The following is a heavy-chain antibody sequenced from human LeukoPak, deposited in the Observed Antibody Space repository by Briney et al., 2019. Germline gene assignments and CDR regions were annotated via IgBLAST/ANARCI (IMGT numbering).Heavy chain of an antibody. CDR1: GFTFGSYW. Sequence: PGGSLRLSCAASGFTFGSYWMHWVRQAPGKGLVWVSRINSDGSTTDYADSVKGRFTISRDNAKNTLFLQMNSLRAEDTAVYYCATDSGGSPFDYWGQGTLVTVSS. V-gene: IGHV3-74*01. CDR2: INSDGSTT. CDR3: ATDSGGSPFDY. D-gene: IGHD4-23*01. J-gene: IGHJ4*02.